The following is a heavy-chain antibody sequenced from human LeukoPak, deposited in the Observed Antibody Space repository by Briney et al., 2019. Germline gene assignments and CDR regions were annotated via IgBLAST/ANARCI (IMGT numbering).Heavy chain of an antibody. V-gene: IGHV3-23*01. CDR3: AKSNYFDSGGYYFFDY. Sequence: PGGSLRLSCAASGFTFSKYAMTWVRQAPGKGLEWVSGIRFSGGSTNYADSVKGRFTISRDNSKNTLYLQMNSLRAEDTAVYYCAKSNYFDSGGYYFFDYWGQGTLVTVSS. CDR2: IRFSGGST. J-gene: IGHJ4*02. CDR1: GFTFSKYA. D-gene: IGHD3-22*01.